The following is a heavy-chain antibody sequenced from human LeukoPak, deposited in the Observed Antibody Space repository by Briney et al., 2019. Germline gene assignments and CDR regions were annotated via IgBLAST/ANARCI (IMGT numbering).Heavy chain of an antibody. Sequence: VASVKVSCKASGYTFTSHAMHWVRQAPGQRLEWMGWVNAGNGNTKYSQKFQGRVTITRDTSASTAYMELSSLRSEDTAVYYCARVCSSTSCFNYWGQGTLVTVSS. CDR3: ARVCSSTSCFNY. J-gene: IGHJ4*02. D-gene: IGHD2-2*01. V-gene: IGHV1-3*01. CDR2: VNAGNGNT. CDR1: GYTFTSHA.